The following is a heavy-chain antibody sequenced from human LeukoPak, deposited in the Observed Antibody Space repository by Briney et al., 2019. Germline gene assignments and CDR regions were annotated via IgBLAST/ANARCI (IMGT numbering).Heavy chain of an antibody. CDR2: IWYDGSNK. V-gene: IGHV3-33*01. CDR3: ARDTRAEFDY. CDR1: GFTFSSYG. Sequence: GGSLRLSCAASGFTFSSYGMHWVRQAPGKGLEWVAVIWYDGSNKYYADPVKGRFTISRDKSKNTLYLQMNSLRAEDTAVYYCARDTRAEFDYWGQGTLVTVSS. J-gene: IGHJ4*02.